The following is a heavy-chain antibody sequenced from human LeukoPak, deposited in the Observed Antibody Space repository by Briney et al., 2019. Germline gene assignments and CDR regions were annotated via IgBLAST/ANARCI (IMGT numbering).Heavy chain of an antibody. Sequence: GGSLRLSCAASGFTFSNYWMSWVRQASGKGLEWVGRIRSKANSYATAYAASVKGRFTISRDDSKNTAYLQMNSLKTEDTAVYYCTSRRGIAAATDYWGQGTLVTVSS. J-gene: IGHJ4*02. V-gene: IGHV3-73*01. CDR3: TSRRGIAAATDY. D-gene: IGHD6-13*01. CDR2: IRSKANSYAT. CDR1: GFTFSNYW.